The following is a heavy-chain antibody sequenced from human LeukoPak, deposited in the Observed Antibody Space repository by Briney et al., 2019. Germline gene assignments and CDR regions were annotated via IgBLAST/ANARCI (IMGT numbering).Heavy chain of an antibody. D-gene: IGHD2-8*01. CDR2: INHSGST. V-gene: IGHV4-34*01. CDR3: ARNVLGYCTNGVCPRFDY. CDR1: GGSFSGYY. J-gene: IGHJ4*02. Sequence: SESLSLTCAVYGGSFSGYYWSWIRQPPGRGLECIGEINHSGSTIYNPSLKSRVTISVDTSKNQFSLKLSSVTAADTAVYYCARNVLGYCTNGVCPRFDYWGQGTLVTVSS.